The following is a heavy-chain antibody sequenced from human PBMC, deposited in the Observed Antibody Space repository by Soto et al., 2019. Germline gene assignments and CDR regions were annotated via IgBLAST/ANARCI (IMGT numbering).Heavy chain of an antibody. CDR3: ARYGSGSSVWFEP. Sequence: PSETRSLTCTVSGGSISSYYWGWIRQPPGKGLEWIGDIYYSGSTTYSPSLKSRVTISVDTSKNQFSLKLSSVTAADTAVYYCARYGSGSSVWFEPWGQGTLVTVSS. J-gene: IGHJ5*02. CDR1: GGSISSYY. D-gene: IGHD3-10*01. CDR2: IYYSGST. V-gene: IGHV4-59*01.